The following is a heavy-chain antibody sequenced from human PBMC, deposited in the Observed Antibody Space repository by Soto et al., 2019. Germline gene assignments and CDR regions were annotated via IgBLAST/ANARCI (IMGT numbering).Heavy chain of an antibody. D-gene: IGHD6-19*01. CDR2: IYQSGST. J-gene: IGHJ4*02. V-gene: IGHV4-4*02. Sequence: QVQLQESGPGLVKPSGTLSLTCAVSGASISTNNWWSWVRQPPGKGLEWIGEIYQSGSTSYNPSLKSRVTISVDKSKKQFSLKLSSVTAADTAVYYCARIDGWYALHSWGQGTLVTVSS. CDR3: ARIDGWYALHS. CDR1: GASISTNNW.